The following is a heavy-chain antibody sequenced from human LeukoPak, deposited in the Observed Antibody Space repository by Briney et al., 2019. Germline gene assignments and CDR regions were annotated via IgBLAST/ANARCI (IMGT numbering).Heavy chain of an antibody. CDR3: ARDERDPYNWNDGTADAFDI. Sequence: SQTLSLTCTLSRDSISSVSYYWSWLREPAGKGLEWIGRICTDGSTEYNPSLKSRVTVSVDTSKNPFSLKLSSVTAADTAVYYCARDERDPYNWNDGTADAFDIWGQGTMVTVSS. D-gene: IGHD1-1*01. V-gene: IGHV4-61*02. J-gene: IGHJ3*02. CDR1: RDSISSVSYY. CDR2: ICTDGST.